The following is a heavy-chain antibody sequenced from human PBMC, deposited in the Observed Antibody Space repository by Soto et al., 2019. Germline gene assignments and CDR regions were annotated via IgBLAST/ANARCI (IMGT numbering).Heavy chain of an antibody. CDR2: ISYDGSNK. CDR1: GFTFSSYA. D-gene: IGHD3-22*01. J-gene: IGHJ4*02. V-gene: IGHV3-30-3*01. Sequence: RRLSCAASGFTFSSYAMHWVRQAPGKGLEWVAVISYDGSNKYYADSVKGRFTISRDNSKNTLYLQMNSLRAEDTAVYYCARDFFTHHYDSSGYSYYFDYWGQGNMVAVS. CDR3: ARDFFTHHYDSSGYSYYFDY.